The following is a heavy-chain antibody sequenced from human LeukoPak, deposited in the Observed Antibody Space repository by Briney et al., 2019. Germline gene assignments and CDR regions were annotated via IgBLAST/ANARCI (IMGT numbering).Heavy chain of an antibody. CDR2: IYYSGSI. D-gene: IGHD6-19*01. Sequence: SETLSLTCTVSGGSISSYYWSWIRQPPGKGLEWIGYIYYSGSINYNPSLKSRVTISGDTSKNQFSLKLSSVTAADTAVYYCARGALGTVAGTWPYYYYMDVWGKGTTVTVSS. J-gene: IGHJ6*03. CDR3: ARGALGTVAGTWPYYYYMDV. V-gene: IGHV4-59*01. CDR1: GGSISSYY.